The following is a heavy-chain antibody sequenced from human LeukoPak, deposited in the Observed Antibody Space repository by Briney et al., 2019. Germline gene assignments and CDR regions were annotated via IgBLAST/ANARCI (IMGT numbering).Heavy chain of an antibody. V-gene: IGHV3-23*01. CDR2: ISAAGDST. Sequence: GGSLRLSCAASGFTFSSYAMTWVRQAPGKGLEWVSGISAAGDSTYNADSAKGRFTISRDSSKNTLYLQMNSLRAEDTALYYCAKMDMATISPFRYWGQGTLVTVSA. CDR3: AKMDMATISPFRY. D-gene: IGHD5-24*01. CDR1: GFTFSSYA. J-gene: IGHJ4*02.